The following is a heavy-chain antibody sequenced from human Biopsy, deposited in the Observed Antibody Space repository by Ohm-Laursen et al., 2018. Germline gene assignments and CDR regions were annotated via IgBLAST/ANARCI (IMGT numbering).Heavy chain of an antibody. CDR3: ARATNSTGWPCCYFYGMDV. D-gene: IGHD2/OR15-2a*01. J-gene: IGHJ6*02. Sequence: SLTLSFTCTVSGVSIRIDYWSWLRQTPGKGLEWIGYFYYSGSTNYNPSLTSRVIISVDTSKNQFSLRLNSVTAADTAVYYCARATNSTGWPCCYFYGMDVWGQGTTVTVSS. CDR1: GVSIRIDY. V-gene: IGHV4-59*01. CDR2: FYYSGST.